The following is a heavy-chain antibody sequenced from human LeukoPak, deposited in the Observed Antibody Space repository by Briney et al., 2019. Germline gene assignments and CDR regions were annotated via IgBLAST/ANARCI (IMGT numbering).Heavy chain of an antibody. CDR1: GFTFSSYA. Sequence: GGSLRLSCAASGFTFSSYAMHWVRQAPGKELEWVAVISYDGSNKYYADSVKGRFTISRDNSKNTLYLQMNSLRAEDTAVYYCARVRYFDWLLSDYWGQGTLVTVSS. V-gene: IGHV3-30*04. D-gene: IGHD3-9*01. CDR2: ISYDGSNK. CDR3: ARVRYFDWLLSDY. J-gene: IGHJ4*02.